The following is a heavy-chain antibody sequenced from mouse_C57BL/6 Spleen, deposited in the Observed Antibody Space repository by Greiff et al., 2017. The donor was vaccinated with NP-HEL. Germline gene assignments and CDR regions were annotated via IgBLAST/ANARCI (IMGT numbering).Heavy chain of an antibody. J-gene: IGHJ4*01. Sequence: QVQLQQSGAELVRPGASVKLSCKASGYTFTDYYINWVKQRPGQGLEWIARIYPGSGNTYYNEKFKGKATLTAEKSSSTAYMQLSSLTSEDSAVYFCARSRNDYSAMDYWGQGTSVTVSS. CDR2: IYPGSGNT. CDR3: ARSRNDYSAMDY. V-gene: IGHV1-76*01. CDR1: GYTFTDYY.